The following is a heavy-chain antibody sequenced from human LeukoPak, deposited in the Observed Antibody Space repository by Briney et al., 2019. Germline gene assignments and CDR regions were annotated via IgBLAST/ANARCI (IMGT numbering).Heavy chain of an antibody. CDR2: IYPGDSDT. CDR3: ARRSESNWFDP. CDR1: GSPFTSYW. V-gene: IGHV5-51*01. J-gene: IGHJ5*02. Sequence: GESLEISCKGSGSPFTSYWIGWVRQMPGKGLEWMGIIYPGDSDTRYSPSFQGQVTISADKSISTAYLQWSSLKASDTAMYYCARRSESNWFDPWGQGTLVTVSS.